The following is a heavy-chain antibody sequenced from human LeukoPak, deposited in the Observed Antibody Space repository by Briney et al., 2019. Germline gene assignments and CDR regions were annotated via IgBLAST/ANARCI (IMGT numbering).Heavy chain of an antibody. CDR3: ARYRGYYGSGSYFEYDYYYMDV. CDR1: GYTFTSYY. J-gene: IGHJ6*03. Sequence: ASVKVSCKASGYTFTSYYMHWVRQAPGQGLEWMGIINPSGGSTSYAQKFQGRVTITADESTSTAYMELSSLRSEDTAVYYCARYRGYYGSGSYFEYDYYYMDVWGKGTTVTISS. D-gene: IGHD3-10*01. CDR2: INPSGGST. V-gene: IGHV1-46*01.